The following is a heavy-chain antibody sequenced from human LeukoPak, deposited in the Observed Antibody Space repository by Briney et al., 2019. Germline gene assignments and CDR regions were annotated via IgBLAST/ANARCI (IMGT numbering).Heavy chain of an antibody. CDR1: GFTFSSYG. V-gene: IGHV3-30*18. J-gene: IGHJ5*02. CDR3: AKDHSPVVVVAATDFDP. Sequence: GRSLRLSCAASGFTFSSYGMHWVRQAPGKGLEWVAVISYDGSNKYYADSVKGRFTISRDNSKNTLYLQMNSLRAEDTAVYYCAKDHSPVVVVAATDFDPWGQGTLVTVSS. CDR2: ISYDGSNK. D-gene: IGHD2-15*01.